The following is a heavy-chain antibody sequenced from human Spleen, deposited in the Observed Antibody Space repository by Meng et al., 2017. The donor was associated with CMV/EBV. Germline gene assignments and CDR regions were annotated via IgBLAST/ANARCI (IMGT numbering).Heavy chain of an antibody. V-gene: IGHV3-53*01. D-gene: IGHD3-16*01. CDR1: GFTVSSNY. CDR3: AREVTSTTYNWFDP. CDR2: IYSGGSI. J-gene: IGHJ5*02. Sequence: GGSLRLSCAASGFTVSSNYMTWVRQAPGKGLEWVSVIYSGGSIYYADSVKGRFTISRDNSKNTLYLQMNSLRAEDTAVYYCAREVTSTTYNWFDPWGQGTLVTVSS.